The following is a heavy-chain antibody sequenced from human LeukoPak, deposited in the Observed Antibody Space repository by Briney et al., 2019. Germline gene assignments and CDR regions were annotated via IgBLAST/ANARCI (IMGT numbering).Heavy chain of an antibody. Sequence: SETLSLTCAVSGGSISSSNWWSWVRQPPGKGLEWIGEIYHSGSTNYNSSLKSRVTISVDKSKNQFSLKLSSVTAADTAVYYCARVGYYGSGSYYNGMDVWGQGTTVTVSS. CDR3: ARVGYYGSGSYYNGMDV. D-gene: IGHD3-10*01. CDR1: GGSISSSNW. J-gene: IGHJ6*02. V-gene: IGHV4-4*02. CDR2: IYHSGST.